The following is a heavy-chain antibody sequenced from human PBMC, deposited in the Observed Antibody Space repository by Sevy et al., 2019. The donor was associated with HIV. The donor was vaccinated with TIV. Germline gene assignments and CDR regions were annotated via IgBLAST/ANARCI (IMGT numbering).Heavy chain of an antibody. V-gene: IGHV3-23*01. CDR1: GFDFSIYS. Sequence: GGSLRLSCAASGFDFSIYSMSWVRQAPGKGLEWVSTFSFGCGKINYADSVKGRLTISRDNSKSSVYLQMNNMRVEDTAVYYCAREGCTKPHDYWGQGTLVTVSS. CDR2: FSFGCGKI. D-gene: IGHD2-8*01. J-gene: IGHJ4*02. CDR3: AREGCTKPHDY.